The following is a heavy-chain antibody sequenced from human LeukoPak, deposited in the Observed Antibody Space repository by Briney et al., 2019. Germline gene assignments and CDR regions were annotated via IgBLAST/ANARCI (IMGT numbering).Heavy chain of an antibody. CDR2: ISYDGSNK. CDR1: GFTFSSYA. J-gene: IGHJ4*02. CDR3: ARESARAVTTSFFVADYFDY. V-gene: IGHV3-30-3*01. D-gene: IGHD4-17*01. Sequence: PGGSLRLSCAASGFTFSSYAMHWVRQAPGRGLEWVAVISYDGSNKYYADSVKGQFTISRDNSKNTLYLQMNSLRAEDTAVYYCARESARAVTTSFFVADYFDYWGQGTLVTVSS.